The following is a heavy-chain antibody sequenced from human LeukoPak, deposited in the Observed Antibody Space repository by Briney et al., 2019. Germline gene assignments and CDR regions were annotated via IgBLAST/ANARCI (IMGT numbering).Heavy chain of an antibody. CDR2: IYYSGNT. Sequence: PSGTLSLTCGVSGGSISNTNWWTWVRQPPGKGLEWIGSIYYSGNTYYNPSLRGRVTISVDTSKNQFSLKLSSVTAADTAVYYCARFVTGDGAFDIWGQGTMVTVSS. D-gene: IGHD7-27*01. J-gene: IGHJ3*02. V-gene: IGHV4-4*02. CDR3: ARFVTGDGAFDI. CDR1: GGSISNTNW.